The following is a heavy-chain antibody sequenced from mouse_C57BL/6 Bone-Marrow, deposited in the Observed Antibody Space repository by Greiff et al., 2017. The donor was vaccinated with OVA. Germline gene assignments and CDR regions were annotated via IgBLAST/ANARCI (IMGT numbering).Heavy chain of an antibody. CDR3: ARGSTVVFDY. D-gene: IGHD1-1*01. CDR1: GFTFSSYA. V-gene: IGHV5-4*01. J-gene: IGHJ2*01. Sequence: EVQVVESGGGLVKPGGSLKLSCAASGFTFSSYAMSWVRQTPEKRLEWVATISDGGSYTYYPDNVKGRFTISRDNAKNNLYLQRSHLKSEDTAMYYCARGSTVVFDYWGQGTTLTVSS. CDR2: ISDGGSYT.